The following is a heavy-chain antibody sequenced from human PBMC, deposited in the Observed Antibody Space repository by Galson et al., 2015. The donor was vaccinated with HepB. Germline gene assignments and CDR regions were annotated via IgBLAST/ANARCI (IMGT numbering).Heavy chain of an antibody. D-gene: IGHD2-15*01. CDR3: ARASIAVQTSSLWY. CDR2: ISSSGTTT. V-gene: IGHV3-11*01. J-gene: IGHJ4*02. Sequence: SLRLSCATSGSSFTGNYMSWLRQAPGKGLEWIPYISSSGTTTYYADSVKGRFTISRDNAKRSVSLHMRGLRAEDTAVYYCARASIAVQTSSLWYWGQGTLVTVSS. CDR1: GSSFTGNY.